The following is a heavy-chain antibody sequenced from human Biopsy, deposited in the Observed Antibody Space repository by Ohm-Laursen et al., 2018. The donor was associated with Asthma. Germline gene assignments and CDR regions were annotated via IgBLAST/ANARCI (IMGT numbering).Heavy chain of an antibody. J-gene: IGHJ6*02. CDR1: GDSFSNYA. D-gene: IGHD5-12*01. V-gene: IGHV1-69*01. CDR2: LIPVLGTP. Sequence: SSVKVSCKASGDSFSNYAISWVRQAPGQGLEWMGGLIPVLGTPDHAQMFEGRVTITADESTSTAYMELSSLSSEDTAVYYCARGYSGSDRVVYYYSGLEVWGQGTTVTVSS. CDR3: ARGYSGSDRVVYYYSGLEV.